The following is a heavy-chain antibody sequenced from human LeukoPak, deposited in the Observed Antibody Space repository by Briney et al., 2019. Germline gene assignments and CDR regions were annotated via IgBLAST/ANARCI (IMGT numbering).Heavy chain of an antibody. CDR2: IFSRSESI. Sequence: GGSLRLSCAASGFTFGAYTINWVRQAPGKGLEWVSCIFSRSESILYADSEKGRFTISRDNAKNSLYLQMNSLRAEDTAVYYCARESGYDSSGYYSESFDYWGQGTLVTVSS. CDR3: ARESGYDSSGYYSESFDY. D-gene: IGHD3-22*01. CDR1: GFTFGAYT. V-gene: IGHV3-21*01. J-gene: IGHJ4*02.